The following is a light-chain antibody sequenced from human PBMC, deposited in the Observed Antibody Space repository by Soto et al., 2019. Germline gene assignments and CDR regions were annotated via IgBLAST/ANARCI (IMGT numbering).Light chain of an antibody. CDR1: QSVSDW. J-gene: IGKJ2*01. Sequence: DIQMTQSPSTLSASVGDRVTLTCRASQSVSDWLAWYQQKPGKAPKLLIYKASNLESGAPSRFSGSGSGTEFTHTISSLQPDDSATYYCQQYNTFPPYTFGQGTKLEI. V-gene: IGKV1-5*03. CDR2: KAS. CDR3: QQYNTFPPYT.